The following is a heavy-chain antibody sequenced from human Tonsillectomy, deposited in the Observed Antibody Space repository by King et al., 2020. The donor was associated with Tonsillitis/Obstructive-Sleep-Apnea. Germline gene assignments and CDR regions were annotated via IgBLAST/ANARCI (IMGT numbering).Heavy chain of an antibody. CDR2: IKPNRGVT. D-gene: IGHD3-16*01. J-gene: IGHJ3*02. V-gene: IGHV1-2*04. Sequence: QLVQSGAEVKKPGASVKVYCKASGDTFTGYYMHWVRQSPGQWLEWMGWIKPNRGVTNYAQKFQGWVTMTRDTSIRTAYMELRRLRSDDSAVYYCARAFTASLPTLGAFDIWGHGTMVTVSS. CDR3: ARAFTASLPTLGAFDI. CDR1: GDTFTGYY.